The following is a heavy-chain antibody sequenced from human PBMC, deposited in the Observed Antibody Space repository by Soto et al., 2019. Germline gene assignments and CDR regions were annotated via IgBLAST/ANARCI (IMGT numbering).Heavy chain of an antibody. V-gene: IGHV4-30-4*01. CDR2: IYYSGTT. CDR3: ARAPYRGTNSRGALDM. Sequence: QVQLQESGPGLVKPSQTLSLTCTVSGDPISSGDYYWSWIRQPPGKGLEWIGYIYYSGTTYYSPSLKSPVTMSVDTSKNQFSLKLSSVTAADTAVYYCARAPYRGTNSRGALDMWGQGTMVTVSS. J-gene: IGHJ3*02. CDR1: GDPISSGDYY. D-gene: IGHD2-8*01.